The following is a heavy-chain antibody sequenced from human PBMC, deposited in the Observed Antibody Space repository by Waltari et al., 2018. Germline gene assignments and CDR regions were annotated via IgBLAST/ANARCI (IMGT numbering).Heavy chain of an antibody. Sequence: QVQLQESGPGLVKPSETLSLTCTVSGGSISSYHWSWIRQPAGKGLEWIGRIYTSGSTNYHPARKSRVTMSVDTSKNQFSLKLSSVTAADTAVYYCARVLNPLPPANAFDIWGQGTMVTVSS. V-gene: IGHV4-4*07. CDR1: GGSISSYH. CDR3: ARVLNPLPPANAFDI. CDR2: IYTSGST. J-gene: IGHJ3*02.